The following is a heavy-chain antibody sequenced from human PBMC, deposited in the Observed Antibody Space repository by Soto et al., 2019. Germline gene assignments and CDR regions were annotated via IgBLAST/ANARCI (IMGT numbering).Heavy chain of an antibody. V-gene: IGHV3-23*01. D-gene: IGHD3-10*01. CDR2: VSDSGAKT. J-gene: IGHJ4*02. CDR1: GFPFRTNP. CDR3: ANDFQFGGSGTGYFDN. Sequence: EVQLLESGGELVQPGGSVRLSCVASGFPFRTNPMSWVRQAPGKGLEWVSGVSDSGAKTYYADSVKGRFTVSRDNSKNTLYLEMKSLRAEDTAVYYCANDFQFGGSGTGYFDNWGQGTLVTVSS.